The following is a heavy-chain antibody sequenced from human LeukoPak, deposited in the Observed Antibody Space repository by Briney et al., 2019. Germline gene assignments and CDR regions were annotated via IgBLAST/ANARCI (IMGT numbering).Heavy chain of an antibody. J-gene: IGHJ4*02. Sequence: GVPLRLPCTASRHTYSRYQMSGARQAPGKGREWVANIKEDGSAKYYVESVKGRFTIYRDNAKNSLYLQMNNLSAEDTAVYYCVRDSPGYGAYDFDWGQGTLVTVSS. CDR3: VRDSPGYGAYDFD. V-gene: IGHV3-7*01. D-gene: IGHD5-12*01. CDR1: RHTYSRYQ. CDR2: IKEDGSAK.